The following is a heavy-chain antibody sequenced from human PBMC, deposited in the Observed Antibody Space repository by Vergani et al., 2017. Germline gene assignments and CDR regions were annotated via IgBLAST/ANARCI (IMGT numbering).Heavy chain of an antibody. V-gene: IGHV1-69*09. CDR3: ARGSPYDSSGYYDLRYFDL. CDR1: GGTFSSYT. Sequence: VQLVQSGAEVKKPGESLRISCKGSGGTFSSYTISWVRQAPGQGLEWMGRIIPILGIANYAQKFQGRVTITADKSTSTAYMELSSLRSEDTAVYYCARGSPYDSSGYYDLRYFDLWGRGTLVTVSS. J-gene: IGHJ2*01. D-gene: IGHD3-22*01. CDR2: IIPILGIA.